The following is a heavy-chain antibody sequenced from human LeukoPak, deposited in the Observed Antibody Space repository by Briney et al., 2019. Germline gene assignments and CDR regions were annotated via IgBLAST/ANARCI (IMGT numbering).Heavy chain of an antibody. Sequence: PSETPSLTCAVYGGSSSGYYWSWVRHPPGKGLEWVGEIKHSGSTNYKPSIKSRVTISVDTSKNQFSLKLSSVTAADTAVYYCARGGKVVGRGWFDPWGQGTLVTVSS. J-gene: IGHJ5*02. CDR1: GGSSSGYY. CDR2: IKHSGST. V-gene: IGHV4-34*01. D-gene: IGHD3-10*01. CDR3: ARGGKVVGRGWFDP.